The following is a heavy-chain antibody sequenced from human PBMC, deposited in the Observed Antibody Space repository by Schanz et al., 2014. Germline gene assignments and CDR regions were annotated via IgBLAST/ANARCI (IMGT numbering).Heavy chain of an antibody. CDR2: ISPYNGNT. D-gene: IGHD2-2*02. CDR3: AGTYCSSTSCYTGYYYMDV. V-gene: IGHV1-69*02. Sequence: QVQLVQSGAEVKKPGSSMKVSCKASGGTFNSYTINWVRQAPGQGLEWMGWISPYNGNTNYAQNFQGRVTITADKSTSTAYMELTSLRSEDTAVYYCAGTYCSSTSCYTGYYYMDVWGKGTTVTVSS. J-gene: IGHJ6*03. CDR1: GGTFNSYT.